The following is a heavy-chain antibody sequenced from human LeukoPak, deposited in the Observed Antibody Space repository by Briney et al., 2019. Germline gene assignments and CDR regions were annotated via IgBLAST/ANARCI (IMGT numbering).Heavy chain of an antibody. V-gene: IGHV4-31*03. CDR1: GGSISSGGYY. CDR2: IYYSGST. D-gene: IGHD3-10*01. CDR3: ARGDYGSGSYSETLIDY. Sequence: NPSQTLSPTCTVSGGSISSGGYYWSWIRQPPGKGLEWIGYIYYSGSTYYNPSLKSRVTISVDTSKNQFSLKLSSVTAADTAVYYCARGDYGSGSYSETLIDYWGQGTLVTVSS. J-gene: IGHJ4*02.